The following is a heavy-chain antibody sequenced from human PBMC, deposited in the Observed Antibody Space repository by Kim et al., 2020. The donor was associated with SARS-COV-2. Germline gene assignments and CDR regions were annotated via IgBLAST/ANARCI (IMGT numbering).Heavy chain of an antibody. D-gene: IGHD4-17*01. CDR2: IYYSGST. V-gene: IGHV4-31*03. Sequence: SETLSLTCTVSGGSISSGGYYWSWIRQHPGKGLEWIGYIYYSGSTYYNPSLKSRVTISVDTSKNQFSLKLSSVTAADTAVYYCARGAGPTVTTVGFDPWGQGTLVTVSS. J-gene: IGHJ5*02. CDR3: ARGAGPTVTTVGFDP. CDR1: GGSISSGGYY.